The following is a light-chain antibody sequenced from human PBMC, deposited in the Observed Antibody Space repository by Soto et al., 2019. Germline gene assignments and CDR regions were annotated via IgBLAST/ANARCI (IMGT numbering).Light chain of an antibody. CDR1: QSVSSSY. CDR3: QQRGT. V-gene: IGKV3D-20*02. CDR2: DAS. Sequence: EIVLTQSPGTLSLSPGERATLSCRASQSVSSSYLAWYQQKPGQAPRLLIYDASYRAAGIPARFSGSGSGTDFTLTISSLEPEDLAVYYCQQRGTFGPGTKVDIK. J-gene: IGKJ3*01.